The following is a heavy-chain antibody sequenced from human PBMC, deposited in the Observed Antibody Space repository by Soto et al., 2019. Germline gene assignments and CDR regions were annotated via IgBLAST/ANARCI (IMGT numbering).Heavy chain of an antibody. CDR2: ISGSGGST. V-gene: IGHV3-23*01. CDR3: AIHSSSWSNWFDP. J-gene: IGHJ5*02. Sequence: AGGSLRLSCAASGFTFSSYAMSWVRQAPGKGLEWVSAISGSGGSTYYADSVKGRFTISRDNSKNTLYLQMNSLRAEDTAVYYCAIHSSSWSNWFDPWGQGTLVTVSS. D-gene: IGHD6-13*01. CDR1: GFTFSSYA.